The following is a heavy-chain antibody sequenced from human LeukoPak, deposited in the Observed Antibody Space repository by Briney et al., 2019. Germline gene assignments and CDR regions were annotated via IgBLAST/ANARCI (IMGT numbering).Heavy chain of an antibody. J-gene: IGHJ4*02. CDR2: TWYDGSST. V-gene: IGHV3-33*01. CDR3: ARGRGGNTGDSYFDY. CDR1: GFTLSSYG. Sequence: RGSLRLSCAASGFTLSSYGMHWVRQAPGKGLEWVALTWYDGSSTNYADSVEGRFTISRDNSKNTLYLQMSSLRAEDTAIYYCARGRGGNTGDSYFDYWGQGTLVTVSS. D-gene: IGHD4-17*01.